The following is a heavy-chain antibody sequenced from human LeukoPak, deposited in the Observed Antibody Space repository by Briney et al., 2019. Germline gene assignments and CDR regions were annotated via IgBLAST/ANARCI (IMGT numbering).Heavy chain of an antibody. CDR3: ARASGTMVRGGVDY. D-gene: IGHD3-10*01. V-gene: IGHV4-39*01. CDR1: GGSLSSSSYY. J-gene: IGHJ4*02. Sequence: PSETLSLTCTVSGGSLSSSSYYWGWIRQPPGKGLEWTGSIYYSGSTYYNPSLKSRVTISVDTSKNQFSLKLSSVTAADTAVYYCARASGTMVRGGVDYWGQGTLVTVSS. CDR2: IYYSGST.